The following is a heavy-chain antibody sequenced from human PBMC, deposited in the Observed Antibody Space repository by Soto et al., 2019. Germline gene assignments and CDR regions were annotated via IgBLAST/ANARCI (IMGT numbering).Heavy chain of an antibody. D-gene: IGHD6-13*01. CDR3: ARAMSSNWYGHAFDI. Sequence: QVQLVQSGAEVKKPGASVKVSCKASGYTFTSYAMHWVRQAPGQRLEWMGWINAGNGNTKYSQKFQGRVTITRDTSASTAYMELSSLRSEDTAVYYCARAMSSNWYGHAFDIWGQGTMVTVSS. V-gene: IGHV1-3*01. CDR2: INAGNGNT. CDR1: GYTFTSYA. J-gene: IGHJ3*02.